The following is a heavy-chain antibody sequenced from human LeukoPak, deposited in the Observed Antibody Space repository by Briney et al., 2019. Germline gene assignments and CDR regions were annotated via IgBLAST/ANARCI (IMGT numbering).Heavy chain of an antibody. V-gene: IGHV1-69*05. CDR2: IIPIFGTA. J-gene: IGHJ5*02. Sequence: SVKVSCKASGGTFSSCAISWVRQAPGQGLEWMGRIIPIFGTANYAQKFQGRVTITTDESTSTAYMELSSLRSEDTAVYYCARDRGGDYQKNWFDPWGQGTLVTVSS. D-gene: IGHD4-17*01. CDR1: GGTFSSCA. CDR3: ARDRGGDYQKNWFDP.